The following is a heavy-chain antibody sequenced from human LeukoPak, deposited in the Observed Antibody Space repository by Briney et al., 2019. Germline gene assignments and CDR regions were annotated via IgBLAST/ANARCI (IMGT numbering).Heavy chain of an antibody. J-gene: IGHJ6*02. CDR2: ISYDGSNK. V-gene: IGHV3-30-3*01. CDR3: ARVPYADV. CDR1: GFTFSSYA. Sequence: GGSPRLSCAASGFTFSSYAMHWVRQAPGKGLEWVAVISYDGSNKYYADSVKGRFTISRDNSKNTLYLQMNSLRAEDTAVYYCARVPYADVWGQGTTVTVSS.